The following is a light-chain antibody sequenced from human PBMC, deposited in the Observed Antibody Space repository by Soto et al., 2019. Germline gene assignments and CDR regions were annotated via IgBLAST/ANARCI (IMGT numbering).Light chain of an antibody. J-gene: IGKJ4*01. Sequence: DVQMTQSPSSLSAFVGDRVTITCRASQGIAPYLAWFQQKPGQVPTLLIYATSTLQSGVPSRFSGSGSGTDFTLTINSLQPEDVGTYYCQKYNSAPLTFGGGTKVEIK. V-gene: IGKV1-27*01. CDR2: ATS. CDR1: QGIAPY. CDR3: QKYNSAPLT.